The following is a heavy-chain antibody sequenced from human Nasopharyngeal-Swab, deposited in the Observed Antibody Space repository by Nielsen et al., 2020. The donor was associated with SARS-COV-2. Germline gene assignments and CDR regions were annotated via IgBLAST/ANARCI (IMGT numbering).Heavy chain of an antibody. J-gene: IGHJ3*02. CDR2: IHPGDSDT. D-gene: IGHD5-12*01. CDR3: ARPRGYSGPSDAFDI. V-gene: IGHV5-51*01. Sequence: GESLKISCQGSGYSFTNYWIVWVRQMPGKGLEWMGIIHPGDSDTRYSPSFQGQVTISADKSITTAYLQWSSLKASDTAMYYCARPRGYSGPSDAFDIWGQGTMVTVSS. CDR1: GYSFTNYW.